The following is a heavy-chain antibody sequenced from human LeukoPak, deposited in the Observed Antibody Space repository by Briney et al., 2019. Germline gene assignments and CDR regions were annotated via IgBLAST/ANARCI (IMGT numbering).Heavy chain of an antibody. J-gene: IGHJ5*02. CDR2: MNPNSGNT. D-gene: IGHD1-7*01. CDR3: ARWLPNWNYGNWFDP. Sequence: ASVKVSCKASGYTFTSYDINWVRQATGQGLEWMGWMNPNSGNTGYAQKFQGRVTMTRNTSISTACMELSSLRSEDTAVYYCARWLPNWNYGNWFDPWGQGTLVTVSS. CDR1: GYTFTSYD. V-gene: IGHV1-8*01.